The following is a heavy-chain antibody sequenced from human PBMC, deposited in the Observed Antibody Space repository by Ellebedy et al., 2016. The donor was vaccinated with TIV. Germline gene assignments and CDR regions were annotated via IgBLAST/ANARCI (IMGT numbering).Heavy chain of an antibody. Sequence: GESLKISCAASGFTFSSYWMHWVRQAPGKGLVWVSLINSDGSSTSYADSVKGRFTISRDNSKNTLYLQMNSLRAEDTAVYYCAREHTMIVGLDAFDIWGQGTMVTVSS. V-gene: IGHV3-74*01. D-gene: IGHD3-22*01. CDR3: AREHTMIVGLDAFDI. CDR2: INSDGSST. J-gene: IGHJ3*02. CDR1: GFTFSSYW.